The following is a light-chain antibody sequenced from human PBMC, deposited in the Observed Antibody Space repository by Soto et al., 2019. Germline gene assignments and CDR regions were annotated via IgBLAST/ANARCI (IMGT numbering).Light chain of an antibody. CDR1: QSVSSY. CDR2: DAS. Sequence: EIVMTQSPATLSVSLGERVTLSCRASQSVSSYLAWYQQKPGQAPRLLISDASTRATDIPDRFSGSGSGTDFTLTISSLQYKDLAVYYCLQYSTWPPLYTFGQGTKLEIK. CDR3: LQYSTWPPLYT. J-gene: IGKJ2*01. V-gene: IGKV3-15*01.